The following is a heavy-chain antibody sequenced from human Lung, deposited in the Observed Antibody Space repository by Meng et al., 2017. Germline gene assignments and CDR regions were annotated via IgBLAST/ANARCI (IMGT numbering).Heavy chain of an antibody. Sequence: GPPWRLGAEAKKPGASVKVSCKSSGYTFPDYWLHWVRRAPGQGLEWMGRINPKSGDTHYAQRFQGRVTMTGDTSISTAYMELSGLRSDDTAMYYCARDEDISAAGKLFGDYWGQGTLVTVSS. D-gene: IGHD6-13*01. V-gene: IGHV1-2*06. CDR3: ARDEDISAAGKLFGDY. CDR1: GYTFPDYW. CDR2: INPKSGDT. J-gene: IGHJ4*02.